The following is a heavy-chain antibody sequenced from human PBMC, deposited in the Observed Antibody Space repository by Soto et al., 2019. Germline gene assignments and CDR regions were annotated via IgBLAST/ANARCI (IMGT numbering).Heavy chain of an antibody. CDR2: INAGNGNT. Sequence: ASVKVSCKASGYTFTSYAMHWVRQAPGQRLEWMGWINAGNGNTKYSQKFQGRVTITRDTSASTAYMELSSLRSEDTAVYYCARENDHPGADTGAFDIWGQGTMVTVSS. D-gene: IGHD6-19*01. CDR3: ARENDHPGADTGAFDI. J-gene: IGHJ3*02. V-gene: IGHV1-3*01. CDR1: GYTFTSYA.